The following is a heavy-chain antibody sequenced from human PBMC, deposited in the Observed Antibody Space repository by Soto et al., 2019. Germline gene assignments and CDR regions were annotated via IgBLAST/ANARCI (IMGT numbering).Heavy chain of an antibody. CDR2: INHSGST. CDR3: ARGRGGWSYYGMDV. CDR1: GGSFSGYY. J-gene: IGHJ6*02. D-gene: IGHD6-19*01. Sequence: QVQLQQWGAGLLKPSETLSLTCAVYGGSFSGYYWSWIRQPPGKGLEWIGEINHSGSTNYNPSLKSRVTISVDTSKNQVSLKLSSVTAADTAVYYCARGRGGWSYYGMDVWGQGTPVTVSS. V-gene: IGHV4-34*01.